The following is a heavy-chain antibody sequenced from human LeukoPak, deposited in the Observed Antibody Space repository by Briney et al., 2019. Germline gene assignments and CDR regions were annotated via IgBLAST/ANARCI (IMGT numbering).Heavy chain of an antibody. CDR1: GFSVSSNY. V-gene: IGHV3-66*02. CDR2: IHSGGRA. J-gene: IGHJ6*04. D-gene: IGHD3-10*01. Sequence: GGSLRLSCAASGFSVSSNYMTWVRQAPGKGLEWVSVIHSGGRAYYADSVKGRFTTSRDNSKNTLDLQMNSLSVEDTAVYYCVGVEAITMVRGASGDVWGKGTTVTVSS. CDR3: VGVEAITMVRGASGDV.